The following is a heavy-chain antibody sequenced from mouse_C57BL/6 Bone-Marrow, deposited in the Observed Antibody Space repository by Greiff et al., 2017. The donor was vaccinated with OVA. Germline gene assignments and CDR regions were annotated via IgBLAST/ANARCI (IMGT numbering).Heavy chain of an antibody. CDR3: SYDSNAWFAY. Sequence: EVQVVESGGGLVQPGESLKLSCESNEYEFPSHDMSWVRKTPEKRLELVAAINSDGGSTYYPDTMERRFIISRDNTKKTLYLQMSSLRSEDTALYYASYDSNAWFAYWGQGTLVTVSA. J-gene: IGHJ3*01. V-gene: IGHV5-2*01. CDR2: INSDGGST. CDR1: EYEFPSHD. D-gene: IGHD2-5*01.